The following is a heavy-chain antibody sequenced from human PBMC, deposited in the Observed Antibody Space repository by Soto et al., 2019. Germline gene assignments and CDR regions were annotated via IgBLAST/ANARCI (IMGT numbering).Heavy chain of an antibody. CDR2: INHSGSA. J-gene: IGHJ4*02. Sequence: PSETLSLTCGVSGAPVRSTYWRSWVRQPPGKGPEWIGEINHSGSANYNPSLKSRDTISVDISKSQCSLRLTSVRAADTVVYFCARYNAASGTYYFDYWGKGTLVT. D-gene: IGHD6-13*01. V-gene: IGHV4-4*02. CDR3: ARYNAASGTYYFDY. CDR1: GAPVRSTYW.